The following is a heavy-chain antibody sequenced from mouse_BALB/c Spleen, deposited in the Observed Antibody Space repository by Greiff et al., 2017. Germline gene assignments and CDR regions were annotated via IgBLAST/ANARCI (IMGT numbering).Heavy chain of an antibody. CDR3: ARRGGLLLFAY. J-gene: IGHJ3*01. Sequence: VQLQQSGPELVKPGASVKIPCKASGYTFTDYNMDWVKQSHGKSLEWIGDINPNNGGTIYNQKFKGKATLTVDKSSSTAYMELRSLTSEDTAVYYCARRGGLLLFAYWGQGTLVTVSA. V-gene: IGHV1-18*01. CDR2: INPNNGGT. CDR1: GYTFTDYN.